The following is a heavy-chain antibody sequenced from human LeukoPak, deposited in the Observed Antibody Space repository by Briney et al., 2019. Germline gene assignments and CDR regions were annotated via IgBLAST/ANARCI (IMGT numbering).Heavy chain of an antibody. CDR3: ARDPLPTY. J-gene: IGHJ4*02. Sequence: SETLSLTCTVSGYSISSGYYWGWIRQPPGKGLEWIGSIYHSGSTYYNPSLKSRVTISVDTSKNQFSLKLSSVTATDTAVYYCARDPLPTYWGQGTLVTVSS. V-gene: IGHV4-38-2*02. CDR2: IYHSGST. CDR1: GYSISSGYY. D-gene: IGHD5/OR15-5a*01.